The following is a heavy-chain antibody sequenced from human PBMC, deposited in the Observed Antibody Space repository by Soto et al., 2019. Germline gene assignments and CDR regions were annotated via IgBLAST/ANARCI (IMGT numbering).Heavy chain of an antibody. J-gene: IGHJ4*02. CDR2: ISYDGSNK. CDR1: GFTFSSYG. V-gene: IGHV3-30*18. Sequence: GGSLRLSCAASGFTFSSYGMHWVRQAPGKGLEWVAVISYDGSNKYYADSVKGRFTFSRDNSKNTLYLQMNSLRAEDTAVYYCAKDSGSGSYVDYWGQGTLVTVYS. CDR3: AKDSGSGSYVDY. D-gene: IGHD3-10*01.